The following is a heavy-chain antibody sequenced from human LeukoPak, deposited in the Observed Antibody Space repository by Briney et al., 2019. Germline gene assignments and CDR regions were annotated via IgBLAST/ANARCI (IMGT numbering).Heavy chain of an antibody. CDR3: ARGGRGYSYGLLRVFDY. J-gene: IGHJ4*02. CDR1: GYTFTSYD. D-gene: IGHD5-18*01. CDR2: MNPNSGNT. V-gene: IGHV1-8*01. Sequence: GASVKVSCKASGYTFTSYDINWVRQATGQGLEWMGWMNPNSGNTGYAQKFQGRVTMTGNTSISTAYMELSSLRSGDTAVYYCARGGRGYSYGLLRVFDYWGQGTLVTVSS.